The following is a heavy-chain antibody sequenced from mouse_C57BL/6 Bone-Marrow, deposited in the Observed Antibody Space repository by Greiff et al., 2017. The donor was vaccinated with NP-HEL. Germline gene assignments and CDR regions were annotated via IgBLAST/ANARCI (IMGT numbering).Heavy chain of an antibody. V-gene: IGHV14-3*01. D-gene: IGHD1-1*01. CDR3: ARGYYYGSSGWYFDV. Sequence: EVQLQQSVAELVRPGASVKLSCTASGFNIKNTYMHWVKQRPEQGLEWIGRIDPANGNTKYAPKFQGKATITADTSSNTAYLQLSSLTSEDTAIYYCARGYYYGSSGWYFDVWGTGTTVTVSS. CDR2: IDPANGNT. J-gene: IGHJ1*03. CDR1: GFNIKNTY.